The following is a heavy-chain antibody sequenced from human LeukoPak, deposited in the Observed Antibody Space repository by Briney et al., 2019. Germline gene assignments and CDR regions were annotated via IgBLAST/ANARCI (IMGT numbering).Heavy chain of an antibody. V-gene: IGHV3-21*01. CDR2: ISSSSSYI. Sequence: GGSLRLSCAASGFTFSSYSMNWVRQAPGKGLEWVSSISSSSSYIYYADSVKGRFTISRDNAKNSLYLQMNSLRAEDTAVYYCARSPPHCSGGSCYCTWGQGTLVTVSS. D-gene: IGHD2-15*01. J-gene: IGHJ5*02. CDR1: GFTFSSYS. CDR3: ARSPPHCSGGSCYCT.